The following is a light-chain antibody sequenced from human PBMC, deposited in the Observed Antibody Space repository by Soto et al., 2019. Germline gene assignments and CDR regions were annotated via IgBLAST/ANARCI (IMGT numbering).Light chain of an antibody. Sequence: ETVMSQSPVTLSVSPWERATLSCRASQSVSSNLAWYQQKPGQPPRLLIYGASTRVTGIPARFSGSGSGTEFTLTISSLQSEDFALYYCQQYDKWPWTFGQGTKVDI. CDR2: GAS. CDR1: QSVSSN. CDR3: QQYDKWPWT. J-gene: IGKJ1*01. V-gene: IGKV3-15*01.